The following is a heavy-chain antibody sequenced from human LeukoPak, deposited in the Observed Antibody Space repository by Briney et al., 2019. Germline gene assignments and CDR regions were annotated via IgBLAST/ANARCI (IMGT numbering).Heavy chain of an antibody. D-gene: IGHD5-18*01. CDR1: GYTFTSYY. CDR3: ASATAMAPSTMDY. J-gene: IGHJ4*02. Sequence: ASVKVPCKASGYTFTSYYMHWVRQAPGQGLEWMGIINPSGGSTSYAQKFQGRVTMTRDTSTSTVYMELSSLRSEDTAVYYCASATAMAPSTMDYWGQGTLVTVSS. V-gene: IGHV1-46*03. CDR2: INPSGGST.